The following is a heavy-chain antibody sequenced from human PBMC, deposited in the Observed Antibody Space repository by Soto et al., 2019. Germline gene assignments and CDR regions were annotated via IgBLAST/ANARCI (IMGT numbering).Heavy chain of an antibody. Sequence: QVQLVQSGAEVKKPGSSVKVSCKASGGTFSSYAISWVRQAPGQGLEGLGGIIHIFGTANYAQKFQGRVTITADESTSTAYMELSSLRSEDTAMDYCARSSYSSGWPFDYWGQGTLVNVSS. V-gene: IGHV1-69*12. CDR3: ARSSYSSGWPFDY. J-gene: IGHJ4*02. D-gene: IGHD6-19*01. CDR2: IIHIFGTA. CDR1: GGTFSSYA.